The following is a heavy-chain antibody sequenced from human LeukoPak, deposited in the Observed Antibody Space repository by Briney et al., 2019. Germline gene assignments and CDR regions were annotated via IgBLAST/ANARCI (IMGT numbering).Heavy chain of an antibody. J-gene: IGHJ5*02. CDR2: IYSGGST. CDR1: GFTVSGDY. V-gene: IGHV3-53*01. Sequence: GGSLRLSCAASGFTVSGDYMSWVRQAPGKGLEWVSVIYSGGSTYYADSLKGRFTISTNNSKNTLYLQMNSLRAEDTAVYYCARDLDWGAFDAWGQGTLVTVSS. D-gene: IGHD3-9*01. CDR3: ARDLDWGAFDA.